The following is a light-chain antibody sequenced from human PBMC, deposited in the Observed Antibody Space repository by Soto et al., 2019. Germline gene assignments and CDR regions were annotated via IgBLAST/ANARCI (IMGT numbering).Light chain of an antibody. Sequence: QSVLTQPPSVSGAPGQRVTISCTGGSSNIGAGNDAQWYQQLPGTAPKLLIFGNNNRPSGVPDRFSGSKSGTSASLAISGLQAEDEADYYCQSYDSSPRGYVFGTGTKVTVL. CDR3: QSYDSSPRGYV. CDR1: SSNIGAGND. J-gene: IGLJ1*01. V-gene: IGLV1-40*01. CDR2: GNN.